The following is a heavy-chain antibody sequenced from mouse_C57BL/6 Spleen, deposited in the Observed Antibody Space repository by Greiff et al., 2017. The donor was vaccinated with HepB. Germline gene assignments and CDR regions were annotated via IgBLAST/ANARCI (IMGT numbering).Heavy chain of an antibody. CDR2: ISDGGSYT. J-gene: IGHJ4*01. V-gene: IGHV5-4*01. Sequence: DVQLVESGGGLVKPGGSLKLSCAASGFTFSSYAMSWVRQTPEKRLEWVATISDGGSYTYYPDNVKGRFTISRDNAKNNPYLQMSHLKSEDTAMYYCARDPAQRAMDYWGQGTSVTVSS. D-gene: IGHD3-2*02. CDR3: ARDPAQRAMDY. CDR1: GFTFSSYA.